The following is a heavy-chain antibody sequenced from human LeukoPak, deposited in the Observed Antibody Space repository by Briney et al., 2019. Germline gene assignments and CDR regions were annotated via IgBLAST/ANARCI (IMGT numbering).Heavy chain of an antibody. CDR3: ARLSRQYDFWSGYSNDAFDL. J-gene: IGHJ3*01. V-gene: IGHV4-39*01. CDR1: GGSISSSSYY. Sequence: SETLSLTCTVSGGSISSSSYYWGWIRQPPGKGLEWIGSIYYSGSTYYNPSLKSRVTISVDTSKNQFSLKLSSVTAADTAVYYCARLSRQYDFWSGYSNDAFDLWGQGTMVTVSS. CDR2: IYYSGST. D-gene: IGHD3-3*01.